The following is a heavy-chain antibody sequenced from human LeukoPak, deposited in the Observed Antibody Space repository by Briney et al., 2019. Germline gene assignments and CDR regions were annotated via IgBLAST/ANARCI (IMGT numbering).Heavy chain of an antibody. D-gene: IGHD1-26*01. V-gene: IGHV3-30-3*01. Sequence: PGGSLRLSCAASGFTFSGYAMQWVRQAPGKGPEWVAGVTYDGSDKYYADSVKGRFTVSKDNSKNTLYLQMNTLRVEDTAVYYCASSGSYRFDYWGQGTLVTVSS. J-gene: IGHJ4*02. CDR3: ASSGSYRFDY. CDR2: VTYDGSDK. CDR1: GFTFSGYA.